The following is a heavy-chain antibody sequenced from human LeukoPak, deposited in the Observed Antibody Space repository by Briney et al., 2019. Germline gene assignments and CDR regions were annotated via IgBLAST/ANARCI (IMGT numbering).Heavy chain of an antibody. CDR3: ARGPPESSSSDD. V-gene: IGHV1-8*01. Sequence: ASVKVSCKASGYTFTDYDINCVPQATGQGLEWMGWMKPNSGNTGYAQKFQGRVTMTRNSSISTAYMELSSLISDDTAVYYCARGPPESSSSDDWGQGTLVTVSS. CDR2: MKPNSGNT. J-gene: IGHJ4*02. D-gene: IGHD6-13*01. CDR1: GYTFTDYD.